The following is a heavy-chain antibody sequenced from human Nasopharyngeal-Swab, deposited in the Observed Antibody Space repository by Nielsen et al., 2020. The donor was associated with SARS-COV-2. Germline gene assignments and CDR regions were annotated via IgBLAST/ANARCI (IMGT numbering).Heavy chain of an antibody. V-gene: IGHV4-30-4*01. CDR1: GGSISSGDYY. CDR3: ARVFEAAAGLDY. CDR2: IYYSGST. D-gene: IGHD6-13*01. Sequence: SETLSLTCTVSGGSISSGDYYWSWIRQPPGKGLEWTGYIYYSGSTYYNPSLKSRVTISVDTSKNQFSLKLSSVTAADTAVYYCARVFEAAAGLDYWGQGTLVTVSS. J-gene: IGHJ4*02.